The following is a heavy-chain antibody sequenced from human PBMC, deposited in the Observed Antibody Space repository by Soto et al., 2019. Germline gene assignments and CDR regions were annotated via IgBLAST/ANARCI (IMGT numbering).Heavy chain of an antibody. CDR3: ARYSGSFSLDY. V-gene: IGHV3-7*01. CDR2: VKHDASEK. D-gene: IGHD3-10*01. J-gene: IGHJ4*02. Sequence: EVQLVESGGGLVQPGGSLRLSCAASGFTFSTFWMTWVRQVPGKGLEWVANVKHDASEKYYVDSVKGRFTISRDNAKNSLYLQMNSLRAEDTAVYYGARYSGSFSLDYWGQGTLVTVSS. CDR1: GFTFSTFW.